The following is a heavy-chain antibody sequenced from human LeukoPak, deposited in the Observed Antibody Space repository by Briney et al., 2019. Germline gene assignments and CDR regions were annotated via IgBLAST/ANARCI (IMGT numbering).Heavy chain of an antibody. CDR2: IYYSGST. CDR3: ARDRYEGRDFYYYGMDV. J-gene: IGHJ6*02. D-gene: IGHD1-14*01. Sequence: SETLSLTCTVSGGSVSSGSYYRSWIRQPPGKGLEWIGYIYYSGSTNYNPSLKSRVTISVDTSKNQFSLKLNSVTAADTAVYYCARDRYEGRDFYYYGMDVWGQGTTVTVSS. V-gene: IGHV4-61*01. CDR1: GGSVSSGSYY.